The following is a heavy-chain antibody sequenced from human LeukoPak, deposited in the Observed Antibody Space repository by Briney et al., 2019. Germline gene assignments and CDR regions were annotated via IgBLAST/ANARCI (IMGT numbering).Heavy chain of an antibody. Sequence: SSVKVSCKASGGTFSSYAISWVRQAPGQGLEWMGGIIPIFGTANYAQKFQGRVTITADTSTDTVYMELSSLRSEDTAAYYCATIQGSGSYEELDYWGQGTLVTVSS. J-gene: IGHJ4*02. D-gene: IGHD3-10*01. CDR2: IIPIFGTA. CDR3: ATIQGSGSYEELDY. CDR1: GGTFSSYA. V-gene: IGHV1-69*06.